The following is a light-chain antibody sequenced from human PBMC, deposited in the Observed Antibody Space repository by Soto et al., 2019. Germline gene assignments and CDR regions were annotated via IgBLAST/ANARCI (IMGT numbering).Light chain of an antibody. CDR3: QQYTNWPWT. V-gene: IGKV3-15*01. Sequence: EIVMTQSPATLSVSPGVRATLSCRAIQSISDTLAWYQQKPGQAPRLLIHVASTRATGFPARFSGSGSGTDFTLTISSLQSEDFAVYYCQQYTNWPWTCGQGTKVEIK. CDR1: QSISDT. CDR2: VAS. J-gene: IGKJ1*01.